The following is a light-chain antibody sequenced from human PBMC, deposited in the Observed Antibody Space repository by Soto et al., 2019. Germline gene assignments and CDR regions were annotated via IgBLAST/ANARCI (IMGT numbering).Light chain of an antibody. Sequence: EIVLTQSPGTLSLSPGERATLSCRASQSLRNNYLAWYQQKPGQTPRLLIHSASSRATGIPDRFSGSGSGTDFTLTISRLEPEDVAVYYCQQCNNAPLTFGGGTKVEIK. J-gene: IGKJ4*01. CDR2: SAS. V-gene: IGKV3-20*01. CDR3: QQCNNAPLT. CDR1: QSLRNNY.